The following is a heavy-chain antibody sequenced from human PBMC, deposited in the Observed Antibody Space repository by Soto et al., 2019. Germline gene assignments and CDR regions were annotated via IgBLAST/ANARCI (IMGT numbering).Heavy chain of an antibody. CDR3: AKPLGLLRRAMAQGSDY. J-gene: IGHJ4*02. V-gene: IGHV3-30*18. Sequence: GGSLRLSCAASGFTFSSYGMNWVRQAPGKGLEWVAVVSYDEITKYYADSVKGRFTISRDNSKNTVYLQMNSLRPEDTAVYYCAKPLGLLRRAMAQGSDYWGQGTLVTVSS. CDR2: VSYDEITK. CDR1: GFTFSSYG. D-gene: IGHD5-18*01.